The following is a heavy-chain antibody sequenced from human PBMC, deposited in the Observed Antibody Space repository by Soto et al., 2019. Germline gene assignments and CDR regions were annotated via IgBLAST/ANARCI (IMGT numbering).Heavy chain of an antibody. V-gene: IGHV1-69*13. Sequence: GASVKVSCKASRGTFSSYAISWVRQAPGQGLEWMGGIIPIFGTANYAQKFQGRVTITADESTSTAYMELSGLRSEDTAVYYCARAYYYDSSGDAWFDPWGQGTLVTVSS. J-gene: IGHJ5*02. CDR1: RGTFSSYA. CDR2: IIPIFGTA. CDR3: ARAYYYDSSGDAWFDP. D-gene: IGHD3-22*01.